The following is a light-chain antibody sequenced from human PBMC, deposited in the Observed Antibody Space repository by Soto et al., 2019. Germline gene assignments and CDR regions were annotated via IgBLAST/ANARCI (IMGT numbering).Light chain of an antibody. V-gene: IGKV3-20*01. CDR1: QTVNSNF. Sequence: EVVLTQSPGTLSLSPGERATLYCRSSQTVNSNFLAWYQQKPGQAPRLLIYGVSNRATGIPDRFSGSGSGTDITLTISRLEPEDFAVYYCQQSGDTPTFGQGTRWIS. CDR2: GVS. J-gene: IGKJ1*01. CDR3: QQSGDTPT.